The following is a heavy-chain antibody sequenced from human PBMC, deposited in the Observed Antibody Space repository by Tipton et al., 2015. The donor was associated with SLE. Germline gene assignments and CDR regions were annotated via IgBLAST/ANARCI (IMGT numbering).Heavy chain of an antibody. CDR3: AKDRSGWDLNWYFDL. CDR2: IYSGGTT. CDR1: GFSVSSNY. Sequence: QLVQSGGDLVQPGDSLRLSCAASGFSVSSNYMSWVRQAPGRGLEWVSVIYSGGTTYYADSVKGRFTISRDNSKNTLYLQMNNLRADDTAVYYCAKDRSGWDLNWYFDLWGRGTLVTVSS. D-gene: IGHD1-26*01. J-gene: IGHJ2*01. V-gene: IGHV3-53*01.